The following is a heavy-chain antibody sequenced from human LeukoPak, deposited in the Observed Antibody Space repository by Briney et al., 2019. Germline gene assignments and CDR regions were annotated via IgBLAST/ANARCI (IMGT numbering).Heavy chain of an antibody. CDR3: ARHPSPQLHHFDY. CDR1: GYTFTNYY. CDR2: INPTGDST. Sequence: ASVKVPCKASGYTFTNYYIHWVRQAPGQGLEWMGIINPTGDSTTYAQKFQGRVTMTRDTSTNTVYMELSSLRSDDTAVYYCARHPSPQLHHFDYWGQGTLVTVSS. J-gene: IGHJ4*02. V-gene: IGHV1-46*01. D-gene: IGHD2-2*01.